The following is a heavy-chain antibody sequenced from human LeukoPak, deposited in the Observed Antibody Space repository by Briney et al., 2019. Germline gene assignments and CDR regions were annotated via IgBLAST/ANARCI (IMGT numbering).Heavy chain of an antibody. Sequence: ASVKVSCKASGYTFTGYYMHWVRQAPGQGRVWMGWINPNSGGTNYAQKFQGRVTMTRDTSISTAYMELSRLRSDDTAVYYCARADWNYDDYYYYGMDVWGQGTTVTVSS. CDR1: GYTFTGYY. J-gene: IGHJ6*02. CDR3: ARADWNYDDYYYYGMDV. CDR2: INPNSGGT. V-gene: IGHV1-2*02. D-gene: IGHD1-7*01.